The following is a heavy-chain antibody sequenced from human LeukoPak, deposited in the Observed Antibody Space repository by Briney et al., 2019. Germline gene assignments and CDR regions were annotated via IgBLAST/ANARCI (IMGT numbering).Heavy chain of an antibody. J-gene: IGHJ4*02. CDR1: GFTFSSYA. D-gene: IGHD4-17*01. Sequence: PGGSLRLSCAASGFTFSSYAMHWVRQAPGKGLEWVAVVSYDGSNKDYADSVKGRFTVSRDNSKNTLYLQMNSLRAEDTAVYYCARDVTLRLRVSAYFDYWGQGTLVTVSS. CDR3: ARDVTLRLRVSAYFDY. CDR2: VSYDGSNK. V-gene: IGHV3-30*04.